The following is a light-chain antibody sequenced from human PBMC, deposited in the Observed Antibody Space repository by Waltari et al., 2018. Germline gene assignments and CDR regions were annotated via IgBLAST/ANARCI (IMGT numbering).Light chain of an antibody. Sequence: DIQMTQSPSTLSASVGHRVTITCRASQSISSWLAWYRQKPGKAPKLLIYKPSSLESGVPSRFSGSGSGTEFAVTISSLQPDDFATCYCQQYNSYPTFGQGTKVEIK. CDR1: QSISSW. CDR2: KPS. V-gene: IGKV1-5*03. CDR3: QQYNSYPT. J-gene: IGKJ1*01.